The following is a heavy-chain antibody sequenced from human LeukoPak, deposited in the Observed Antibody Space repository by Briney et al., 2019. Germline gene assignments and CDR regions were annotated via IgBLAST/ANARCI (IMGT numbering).Heavy chain of an antibody. CDR1: GGSFSGYY. D-gene: IGHD6-13*01. CDR3: VRQVGSSLNYFDY. J-gene: IGHJ4*02. CDR2: INHSGST. V-gene: IGHV4-34*01. Sequence: SETLSLTCAVYGGSFSGYYWSWIRQPPGKGPEWIGEINHSGSTNYNPSLKSRVTISVDTSKNQFSLKLSSVTAADTAVYYCVRQVGSSLNYFDYWGQGTLVTVSS.